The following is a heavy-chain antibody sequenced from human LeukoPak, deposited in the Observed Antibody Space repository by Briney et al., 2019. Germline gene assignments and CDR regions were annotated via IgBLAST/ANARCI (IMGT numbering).Heavy chain of an antibody. CDR3: ARPVRGP. CDR1: GGSISNYY. J-gene: IGHJ5*02. CDR2: INHSGST. V-gene: IGHV4-34*01. Sequence: PSETLSLTCTVSGGSISNYYWSWIRQPPGKGLEWIGEINHSGSTNYNPSLKSRVTISVDTSTNQFSLKVSSVTAADTAMYYCARPVRGPWGQGTLVTVSS.